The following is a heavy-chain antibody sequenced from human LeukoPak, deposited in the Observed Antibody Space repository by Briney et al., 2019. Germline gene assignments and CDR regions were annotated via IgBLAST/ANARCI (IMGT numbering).Heavy chain of an antibody. D-gene: IGHD4-17*01. CDR3: TTYTVTPRHFDY. CDR2: ITGGGHST. V-gene: IGHV3-23*01. J-gene: IGHJ4*02. Sequence: GGSLRLSCAASGFTFSSYAMSWVRQAPGKGLEWVSAITGGGHSTYCADSVKGRFTISRDNSKNTLYLQLNSLTAEDTAIYYCTTYTVTPRHFDYWGQGTLVTVSS. CDR1: GFTFSSYA.